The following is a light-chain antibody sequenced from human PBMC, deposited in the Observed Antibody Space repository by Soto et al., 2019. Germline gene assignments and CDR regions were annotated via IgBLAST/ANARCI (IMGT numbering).Light chain of an antibody. CDR1: QSVGSS. V-gene: IGKV3-15*01. CDR2: GAS. Sequence: EIVMTQSPATLSVSPGERATLSCWASQSVGSSLAWYQQRPGQAPRLLIYGASTRATGIPARFTGSGSGTEFTLTISSLQSEDFAVYYCQQHNIWPPWTFGQGTKVEIQ. J-gene: IGKJ1*01. CDR3: QQHNIWPPWT.